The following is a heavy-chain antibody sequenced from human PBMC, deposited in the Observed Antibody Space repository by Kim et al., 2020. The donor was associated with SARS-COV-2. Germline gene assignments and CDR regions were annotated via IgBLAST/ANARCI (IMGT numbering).Heavy chain of an antibody. CDR2: IWYDGSNK. CDR1: GFTFSSYG. V-gene: IGHV3-33*01. D-gene: IGHD1-1*01. CDR3: ARDRAGTDYGIDV. Sequence: GGSLRLSCAASGFTFSSYGMHWVRQAPGKGLEWVAVIWYDGSNKYYADSVKGRFTISRDNSKNTLYLQMNSLRAEDTAVYYCARDRAGTDYGIDVWGQGTTVTVSS. J-gene: IGHJ6*02.